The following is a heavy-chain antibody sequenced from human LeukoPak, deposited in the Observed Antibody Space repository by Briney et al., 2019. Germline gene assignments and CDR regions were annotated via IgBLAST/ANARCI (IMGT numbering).Heavy chain of an antibody. D-gene: IGHD6-19*01. V-gene: IGHV3-74*01. CDR1: GFTFSSYS. J-gene: IGHJ6*02. Sequence: PGGSLRLSCAASGFTFSSYSMHWVRQAPGKGLVWVSRINSDGSSTSYADSVKGRFTISRDNAKNTLYLQMNSLRAEDTAVYYCARAMAGTPSYYYYGMDVWGQGTTVTVSS. CDR3: ARAMAGTPSYYYYGMDV. CDR2: INSDGSST.